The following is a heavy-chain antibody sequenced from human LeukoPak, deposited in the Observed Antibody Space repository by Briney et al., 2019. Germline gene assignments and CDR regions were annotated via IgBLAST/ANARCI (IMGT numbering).Heavy chain of an antibody. CDR3: ARLTSSSGSNYIDF. CDR1: GCTFITHY. J-gene: IGHJ4*02. D-gene: IGHD6-13*01. CDR2: IDPYGGTT. Sequence: GASVKVSCKASGCTFITHYIYWVRQAPGQGLDWMGVIDPYGGTTIFARKFQGRLTVTRDTSTSTVYMEMRSLRSEDTAVYYCARLTSSSGSNYIDFWGQGTLVTVSS. V-gene: IGHV1-46*01.